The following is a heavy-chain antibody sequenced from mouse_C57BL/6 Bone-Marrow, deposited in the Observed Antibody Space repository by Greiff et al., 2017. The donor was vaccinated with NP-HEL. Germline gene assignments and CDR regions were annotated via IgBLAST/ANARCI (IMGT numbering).Heavy chain of an antibody. D-gene: IGHD2-5*01. CDR3: ASPSIVTTRYAMDY. CDR2: IWSGGST. J-gene: IGHJ4*01. Sequence: QVQLQQSGPGLVQPSQSLSITCTVSGFSLTSYGVHWVRQSPGKGLEWLGVIWSGGSTDYNAAFISRLSISKDNSKSQVFFKMNSLQADDTAIYYCASPSIVTTRYAMDYWGHGTSVTVSS. V-gene: IGHV2-2*01. CDR1: GFSLTSYG.